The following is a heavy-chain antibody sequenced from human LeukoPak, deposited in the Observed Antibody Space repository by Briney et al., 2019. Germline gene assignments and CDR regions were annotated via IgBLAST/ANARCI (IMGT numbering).Heavy chain of an antibody. CDR2: IYYSGST. V-gene: IGHV4-39*01. CDR3: ASPNFSYGGNLVY. Sequence: SETLSLTCTVSGGSISSSSYYWGWIRQPPGKGLEWIGSIYYSGSTYYNPSLKSRVTISVDTSKNQFSLKLSSVTAADTAVYYCASPNFSYGGNLVYWGQGTLVTVSS. J-gene: IGHJ4*02. CDR1: GGSISSSSYY. D-gene: IGHD4-23*01.